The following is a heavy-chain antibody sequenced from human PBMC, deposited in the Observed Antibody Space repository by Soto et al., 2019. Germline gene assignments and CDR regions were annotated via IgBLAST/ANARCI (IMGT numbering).Heavy chain of an antibody. V-gene: IGHV4-34*01. D-gene: IGHD3-10*01. CDR3: AGLWFGELRDYYYYGMDV. Sequence: PSETLSLTCAVYGGSFSGYYWSWIRQPTGKGLEWIGEINHSGSTNYNPSLKSRVTISVDTSKNQFSLKLSSVTAADTAVYYCAGLWFGELRDYYYYGMDVWGQGTTVTVSS. J-gene: IGHJ6*02. CDR2: INHSGST. CDR1: GGSFSGYY.